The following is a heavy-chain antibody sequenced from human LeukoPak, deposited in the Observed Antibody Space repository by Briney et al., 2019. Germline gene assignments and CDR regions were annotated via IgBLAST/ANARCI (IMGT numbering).Heavy chain of an antibody. Sequence: SVKVSCKASGGTFSSYTINWVRQAPGQGLEWMGGIIPIFGTPKYAQKLQGRVTMTTDTSTSTAYMELRSLRSDDTAVYYCARDWRIVGATRDHWGQGTLVTVSS. D-gene: IGHD1-26*01. CDR3: ARDWRIVGATRDH. CDR2: IIPIFGTP. V-gene: IGHV1-69*05. CDR1: GGTFSSYT. J-gene: IGHJ4*02.